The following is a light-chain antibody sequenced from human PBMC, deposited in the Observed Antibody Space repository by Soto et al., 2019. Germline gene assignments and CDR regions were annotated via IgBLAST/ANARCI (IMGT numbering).Light chain of an antibody. CDR1: QSISSW. J-gene: IGKJ4*01. V-gene: IGKV1-5*03. Sequence: DIQMTQFPSTLSASVGDRVTITCRASQSISSWLAWYQQKPGKAPKLLMYKASSLESGVPSRFSGSGSGTEFTLTISSLQPDDFATYYCQQYNSYVLTFGGGTKVEI. CDR2: KAS. CDR3: QQYNSYVLT.